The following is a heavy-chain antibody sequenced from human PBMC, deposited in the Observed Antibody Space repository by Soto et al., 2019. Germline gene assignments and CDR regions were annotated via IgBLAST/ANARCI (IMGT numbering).Heavy chain of an antibody. V-gene: IGHV3-74*01. Sequence: EVQLVESGGGLVQPGGSLRLSCAASGFTFSSYWMHWVRQAPGKGLVWLSRINSDGSSTYYADSVKGRFTISRDNAKNTLYLQMNSLRGEDTAVYYCARHLAGNRDYWGQGPLVTVSS. CDR3: ARHLAGNRDY. CDR1: GFTFSSYW. J-gene: IGHJ4*02. D-gene: IGHD3-3*02. CDR2: INSDGSST.